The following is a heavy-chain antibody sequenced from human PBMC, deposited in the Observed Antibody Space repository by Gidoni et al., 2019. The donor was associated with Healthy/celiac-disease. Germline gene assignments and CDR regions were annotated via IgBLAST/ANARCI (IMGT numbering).Heavy chain of an antibody. V-gene: IGHV3-21*01. D-gene: IGHD3-22*01. CDR3: ARDGTETYYYDSSGYYYWFDP. CDR1: GFTFSGYC. Sequence: EVQLVESGGGLAKPGGSLRPSCAASGFTFSGYCMNWVRQAPGKGLEWVASSSSSSSYIYYADSVKGRFTISRDNAKNSVYLQMNSLRAEDTAVYYCARDGTETYYYDSSGYYYWFDPWGQGTLVTVSS. CDR2: SSSSSSYI. J-gene: IGHJ5*02.